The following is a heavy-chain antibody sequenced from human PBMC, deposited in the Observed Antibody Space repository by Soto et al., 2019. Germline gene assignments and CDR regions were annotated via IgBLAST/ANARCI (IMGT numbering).Heavy chain of an antibody. CDR1: GYTFTRYA. D-gene: IGHD3-9*01. CDR2: INAGNGNT. Sequence: QVQLVQSGAEVKKPGASVKVSCKASGYTFTRYAMHWVRQAPGQRLEWMGWINAGNGNTKYSQKFQGRVTITRDTSASKACMELSSLRSEDTAVYYCARAHYDILTGYSLNWFDPWGQGTLVTVSS. V-gene: IGHV1-3*01. J-gene: IGHJ5*02. CDR3: ARAHYDILTGYSLNWFDP.